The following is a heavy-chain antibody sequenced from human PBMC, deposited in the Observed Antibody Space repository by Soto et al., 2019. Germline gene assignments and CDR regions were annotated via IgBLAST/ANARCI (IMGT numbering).Heavy chain of an antibody. CDR1: GYSISSGYY. V-gene: IGHV4-38-2*02. CDR3: GRPAGGPRGGGPGSDP. CDR2: ISHSGTS. J-gene: IGHJ5*02. D-gene: IGHD3-16*01. Sequence: SETLSLTCTVSGYSISSGYYWSWIRQTPGKGLEWIGSISHSGTSFYNPSLRSRVTISMDTSNNHFSLKLNSLTATYTAVHYYGRPAGGPRGGGPGSDPWGKGTLVPVPS.